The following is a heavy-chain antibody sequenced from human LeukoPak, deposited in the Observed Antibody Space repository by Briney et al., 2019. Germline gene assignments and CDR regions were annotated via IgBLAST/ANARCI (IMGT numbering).Heavy chain of an antibody. CDR3: ARVNYWYFDL. CDR2: INHSGST. V-gene: IGHV4-34*01. Sequence: SETLSLTCTVSGGSISSYYWSWIRQPPVKGLEWIGEINHSGSTNYNPSLKSRVTISVDTSKNQLSLKLSSVTAADTAVYYCARVNYWYFDLWGRGTLVTVSS. CDR1: GGSISSYY. J-gene: IGHJ2*01.